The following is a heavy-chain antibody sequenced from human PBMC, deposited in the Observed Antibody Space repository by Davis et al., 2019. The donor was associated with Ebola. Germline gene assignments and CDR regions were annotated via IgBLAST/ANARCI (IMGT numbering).Heavy chain of an antibody. CDR3: ARANIAARPLRGMDV. D-gene: IGHD6-6*01. CDR2: INPSGGST. CDR1: GYTFTSYY. J-gene: IGHJ6*02. Sequence: ASVKVSCKASGYTFTSYYMHWVRQAPGQGLEWMGIINPSGGSTSYAQKFQGRVTMTRDTSISTAYMELSRLRSDDTAVYYCARANIAARPLRGMDVWGQGTTVTVSS. V-gene: IGHV1-46*01.